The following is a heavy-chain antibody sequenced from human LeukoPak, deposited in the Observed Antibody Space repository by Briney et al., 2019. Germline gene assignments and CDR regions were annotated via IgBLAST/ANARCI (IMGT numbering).Heavy chain of an antibody. CDR1: GGTFSSYA. CDR3: ASPVAVAGRNAFDI. Sequence: SVKVSCKASGGTFSSYAISWVRQAPGQGLEWMGGIIPIFGTANYTQKFQGRVTITADESTSTAYMELSSLRSEDTAVYYCASPVAVAGRNAFDIWGQGTMVTVSS. D-gene: IGHD6-19*01. V-gene: IGHV1-69*13. CDR2: IIPIFGTA. J-gene: IGHJ3*02.